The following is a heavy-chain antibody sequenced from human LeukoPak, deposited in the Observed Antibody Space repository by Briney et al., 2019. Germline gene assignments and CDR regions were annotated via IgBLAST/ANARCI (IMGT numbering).Heavy chain of an antibody. Sequence: PGGSLRLSCAASGFTFSSYWMSWVRQAPGKGLEWVANIKQDGSEKYYVDSVKGRFTISRDNAMNSLYLQMNSLRAEDTALYYCAKDTGYYYDSSNYWNWGQGTLVTVSS. CDR3: AKDTGYYYDSSNYWN. V-gene: IGHV3-7*03. CDR1: GFTFSSYW. J-gene: IGHJ4*02. D-gene: IGHD3-22*01. CDR2: IKQDGSEK.